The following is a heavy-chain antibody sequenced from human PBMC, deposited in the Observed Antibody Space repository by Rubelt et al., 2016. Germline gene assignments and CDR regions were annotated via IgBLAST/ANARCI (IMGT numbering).Heavy chain of an antibody. V-gene: IGHV4-59*01. J-gene: IGHJ4*02. CDR1: GDSISSYY. CDR2: IYDSGST. Sequence: QVQLQESGPGLVKPSETLSLTCTVSGDSISSYYWSWIRQPPGKGLEWIGYIYDSGSTNYNPSLKSRVTIFVDTSKNQFSLILSSGTAADTASYYCARAGLYREPAFYDYWGQGTLVTVSS. CDR3: ARAGLYREPAFYDY. D-gene: IGHD3-3*02.